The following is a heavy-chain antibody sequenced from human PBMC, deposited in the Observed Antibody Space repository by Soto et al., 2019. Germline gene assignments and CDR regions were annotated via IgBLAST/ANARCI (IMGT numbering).Heavy chain of an antibody. V-gene: IGHV1-69*04. D-gene: IGHD2-15*01. CDR1: GGPFSSYT. Sequence: SVKLSCKASGGPFSSYTISWVRQAPGQGLEWMGRIIPILGIANYAQKFQGRVTITADKSTSTAYMELSSLRSEDTAVYYCAREVRVAALQNWSDPWGQGTLVTVSS. J-gene: IGHJ5*02. CDR3: AREVRVAALQNWSDP. CDR2: IIPILGIA.